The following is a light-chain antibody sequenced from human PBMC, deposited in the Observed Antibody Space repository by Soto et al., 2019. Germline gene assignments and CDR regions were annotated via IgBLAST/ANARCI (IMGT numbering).Light chain of an antibody. Sequence: QSVLAQPASVSGSPGRSITIACTGTSRDIGNYNYVSWYQHHPGKAPKLMIYEVTSRPSGVSDRFSGSKSGMTASLTISGLQPEDEADYFCASYTGANTLVVFGTGTKVTVL. CDR1: SRDIGNYNY. CDR2: EVT. J-gene: IGLJ1*01. CDR3: ASYTGANTLVV. V-gene: IGLV2-14*01.